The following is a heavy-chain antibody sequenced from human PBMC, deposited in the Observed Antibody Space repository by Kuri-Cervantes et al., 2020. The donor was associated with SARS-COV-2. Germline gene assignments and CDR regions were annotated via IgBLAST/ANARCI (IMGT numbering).Heavy chain of an antibody. CDR2: SYYSGST. V-gene: IGHV4-39*01. Sequence: SETLSLTCTVSGGSISSSSYYWGWIRQPPGKGLEWIGSSYYSGSTYYNPSLKSRVTISVDTSKNQFSLKLSSVTAADTAVYYCVRVDCSAGTCYRRSFDYWGRGPLVTVSS. CDR1: GGSISSSSYY. J-gene: IGHJ4*02. D-gene: IGHD2-15*01. CDR3: VRVDCSAGTCYRRSFDY.